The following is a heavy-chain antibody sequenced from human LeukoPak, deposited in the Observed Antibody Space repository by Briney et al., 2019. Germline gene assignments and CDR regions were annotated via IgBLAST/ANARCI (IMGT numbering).Heavy chain of an antibody. Sequence: SETLSLTCTVSGGSISSGGYYWSWIRQHPGKGLEWIGYIYYSGSTYYNPSLKSRVTISVDTSKNQFSLKLSSVTAADTAVYYCAASGSYPRTNAFDIWGQGTMVTVSS. J-gene: IGHJ3*02. D-gene: IGHD3-22*01. CDR3: AASGSYPRTNAFDI. V-gene: IGHV4-31*03. CDR1: GGSISSGGYY. CDR2: IYYSGST.